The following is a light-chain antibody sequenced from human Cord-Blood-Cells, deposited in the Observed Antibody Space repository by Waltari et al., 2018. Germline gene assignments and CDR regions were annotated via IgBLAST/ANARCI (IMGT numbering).Light chain of an antibody. CDR3: CSYAGSNTYVV. V-gene: IGLV2-23*01. CDR2: EGS. J-gene: IGLJ2*01. CDR1: SSDVGSYNL. Sequence: QSALTQPASVSGSPGQSITISCTGTSSDVGSYNLVSWYQPHPGKAPKLMIYEGSKRPSGVSNRFSGSKSGNTASLTISGLQAEDEADYYCCSYAGSNTYVVFGGGTKLTVL.